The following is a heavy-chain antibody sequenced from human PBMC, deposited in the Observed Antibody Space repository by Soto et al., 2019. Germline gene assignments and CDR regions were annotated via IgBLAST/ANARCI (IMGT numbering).Heavy chain of an antibody. CDR3: ARVITIFGPNWFDP. D-gene: IGHD3-3*01. J-gene: IGHJ5*02. CDR2: INPNSGGT. V-gene: IGHV1-2*02. Sequence: ASVKVSCQSSGYTFTGYYMHWVRQAPGQGLEWMGWINPNSGGTNYAQKFQGRVTMTRDTSISTAYMELSRLRSDDTAVYYCARVITIFGPNWFDPWGKGTRVTVAS. CDR1: GYTFTGYY.